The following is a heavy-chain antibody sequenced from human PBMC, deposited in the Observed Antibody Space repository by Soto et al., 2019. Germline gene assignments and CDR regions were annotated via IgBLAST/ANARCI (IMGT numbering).Heavy chain of an antibody. V-gene: IGHV3-48*02. J-gene: IGHJ6*02. D-gene: IGHD5-12*01. CDR1: GFTFSRNS. CDR3: ARDIVATISDYCYGMDV. Sequence: GGSLRLSCAASGFTFSRNSMNWFRQAPGKGLEWVSYISSSSTTIYYGDSVKGRFTISRDNAKNSLYLQMNSLRDEDTAVYYCARDIVATISDYCYGMDVWGQGTTVTVSS. CDR2: ISSSSTTI.